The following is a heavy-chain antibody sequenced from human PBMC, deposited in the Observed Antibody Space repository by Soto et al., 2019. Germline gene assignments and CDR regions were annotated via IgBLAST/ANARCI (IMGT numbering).Heavy chain of an antibody. V-gene: IGHV3-23*01. Sequence: PGGSLRLSCAASGFTFSSYAMSWVRQAPGKGLEWVSAISGSAGSTYYADSVKGRFTISRDNFKNTLYLQMNSLRAEDTAVYYCARVVSGYQLYRVYYMDVWGKGTMVTVSS. D-gene: IGHD2-2*01. CDR3: ARVVSGYQLYRVYYMDV. CDR2: ISGSAGST. CDR1: GFTFSSYA. J-gene: IGHJ6*03.